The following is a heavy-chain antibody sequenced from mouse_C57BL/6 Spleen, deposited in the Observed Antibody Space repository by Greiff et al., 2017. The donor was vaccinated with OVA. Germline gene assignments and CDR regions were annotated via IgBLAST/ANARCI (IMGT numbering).Heavy chain of an antibody. CDR1: GYTFTDHT. D-gene: IGHD1-1*01. CDR3: ARRGYYGSPYYYAMDY. J-gene: IGHJ4*01. V-gene: IGHV1-78*01. Sequence: QVQLKESDAELVKPGASVKISCKVSGYTFTDHTIHWLKQRPEQGLAWIGYIYPRDGSTKYNEKFKGKATLTADKSSSTAYMQLNSLTSEDSAVYFCARRGYYGSPYYYAMDYWGQGTSVTVSS. CDR2: IYPRDGST.